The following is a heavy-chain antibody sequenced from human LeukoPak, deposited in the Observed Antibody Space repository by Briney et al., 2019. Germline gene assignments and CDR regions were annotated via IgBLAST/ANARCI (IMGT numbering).Heavy chain of an antibody. CDR1: GFTFDDYA. CDR2: ISWDGGST. J-gene: IGHJ4*02. D-gene: IGHD3-22*01. CDR3: AKDGANYYDSSGYYGPFDY. Sequence: PGGSLRLSCAASGFTFDDYAMHWVRQAPGKGLEWVSLISWDGGSTYYADFVKGRFTISRDNSKNSLYLQMNSLRAEDTALYYCAKDGANYYDSSGYYGPFDYWGQGTLVTVSS. V-gene: IGHV3-43D*04.